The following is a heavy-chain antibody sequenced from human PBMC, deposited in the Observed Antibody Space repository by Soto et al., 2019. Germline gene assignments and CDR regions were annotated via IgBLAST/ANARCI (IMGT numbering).Heavy chain of an antibody. CDR2: IDPSDSYT. CDR1: GYSFTSYW. J-gene: IGHJ5*02. CDR3: ARYALTPLGREDWFDP. V-gene: IGHV5-10-1*01. Sequence: GGSLKISCKGSGYSFTSYWISWVRQMPGKGLEWMGRIDPSDSYTNYSPSFQGHVTISADKSISTAYLQWSSLKASDTAMYYCARYALTPLGREDWFDPWGQGTLVTV. D-gene: IGHD2-8*01.